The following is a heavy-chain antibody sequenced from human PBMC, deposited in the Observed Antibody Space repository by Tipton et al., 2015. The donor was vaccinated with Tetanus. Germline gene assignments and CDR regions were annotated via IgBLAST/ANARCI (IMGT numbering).Heavy chain of an antibody. V-gene: IGHV3-48*02. CDR2: ISYSSTSI. CDR1: GFSFRDFG. J-gene: IGHJ6*02. D-gene: IGHD3-16*01. CDR3: ARDYTSYYAYYGMDV. Sequence: GSLRLSCAGSGFSFRDFGMNWVRQAPGKGLEWISYISYSSTSIYYADSVKGRFAVSRDNAKNSLYLQMNTLRDDDTAVYYCARDYTSYYAYYGMDVWGQGTTVTVSS.